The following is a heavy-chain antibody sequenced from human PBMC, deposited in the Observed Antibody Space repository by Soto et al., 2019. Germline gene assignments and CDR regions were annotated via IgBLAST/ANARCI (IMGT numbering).Heavy chain of an antibody. J-gene: IGHJ6*02. D-gene: IGHD5-12*01. Sequence: ASVKVSCKASGYTFTSYAMHWVRQAPGQRLEWMGWINAGNGNTKYSQKFQGRVTITRDTSASTAYMELSSLRSEDTAVYYCARDGLRFSSSNYYYYYGMDVWGQGTTVTVSS. CDR3: ARDGLRFSSSNYYYYYGMDV. CDR2: INAGNGNT. CDR1: GYTFTSYA. V-gene: IGHV1-3*01.